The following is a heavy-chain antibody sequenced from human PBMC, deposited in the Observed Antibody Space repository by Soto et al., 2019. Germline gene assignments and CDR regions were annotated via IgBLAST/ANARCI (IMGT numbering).Heavy chain of an antibody. D-gene: IGHD5-12*01. CDR3: ARDSPIGSTFSGYDAIDS. J-gene: IGHJ4*02. CDR2: ILPLLDIA. CDR1: GVTFSNDI. Sequence: QVQLVQSGAEVKKPGSSVKVSCKASGVTFSNDIITWVRRAPGQGLEWMGRILPLLDIAKYAQKFQGRVTITADKSTSTAYMELNSRRSEETAVYYCARDSPIGSTFSGYDAIDSWGQGTLVTVSS. V-gene: IGHV1-69*08.